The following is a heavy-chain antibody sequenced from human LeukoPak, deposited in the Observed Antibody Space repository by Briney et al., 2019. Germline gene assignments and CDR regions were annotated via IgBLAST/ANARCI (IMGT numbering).Heavy chain of an antibody. J-gene: IGHJ5*02. CDR2: ISGSTNII. V-gene: IGHV3-11*01. CDR3: ARAGVVAKNNWFDP. CDR1: GFTFSNYY. Sequence: GGSLRLSCAASGFTFSNYYMTWIRQAPGRGLEWLSYISGSTNIIYYADSVEGRFTISRDNAKNSLYLQMDSLRAEDTAIYYCARAGVVAKNNWFDPWGQGTLVTVSS. D-gene: IGHD2-15*01.